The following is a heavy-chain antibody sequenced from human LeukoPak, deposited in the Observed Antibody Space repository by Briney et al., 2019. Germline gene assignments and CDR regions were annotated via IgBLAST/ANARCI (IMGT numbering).Heavy chain of an antibody. CDR1: GFTFSSNY. J-gene: IGHJ4*02. D-gene: IGHD3-10*01. V-gene: IGHV3-53*01. CDR3: HSYGSGSYLPFDY. Sequence: GASVRLSCAASGFTFSSNYMSWVRQAPGKGLEWVSVIYSGGSTYYADSVKGRFTISRDNSKNTLYLQMNSLRAEDTAVYYCHSYGSGSYLPFDYWGQGTLVTVSS. CDR2: IYSGGST.